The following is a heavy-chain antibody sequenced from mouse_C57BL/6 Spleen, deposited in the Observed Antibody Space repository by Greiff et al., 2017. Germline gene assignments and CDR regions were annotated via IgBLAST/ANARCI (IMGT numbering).Heavy chain of an antibody. CDR3: ARKLPDYYAMDY. D-gene: IGHD5-5*01. J-gene: IGHJ4*01. V-gene: IGHV5-17*01. CDR2: ISSGSSTI. CDR1: GFTFSDYG. Sequence: EVKLMESGGGLVKPGGSLKLSCAASGFTFSDYGMHWVRQAPEKGLEWVAYISSGSSTIYYADTVKGRFTISRDNAKNTLFLQMTSLRSEDTAMYYCARKLPDYYAMDYWGQGTSVTVSS.